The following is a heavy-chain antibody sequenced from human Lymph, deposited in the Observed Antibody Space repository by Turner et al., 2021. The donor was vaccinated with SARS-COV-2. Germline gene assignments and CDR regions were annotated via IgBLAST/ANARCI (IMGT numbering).Heavy chain of an antibody. Sequence: EVQMVESGGGLVKPGGSLRLSCAASGFSFSRYSMNWVRQALGKGLEWVSSISSSISYIYYADSVKGRFTISRDSAKNSLYLQMNSLRAEDTAVYYCARERYDSSGSESYYFDYWGHGTLVTVSS. CDR2: ISSSISYI. CDR3: ARERYDSSGSESYYFDY. CDR1: GFSFSRYS. D-gene: IGHD3-22*01. J-gene: IGHJ4*01. V-gene: IGHV3-21*01.